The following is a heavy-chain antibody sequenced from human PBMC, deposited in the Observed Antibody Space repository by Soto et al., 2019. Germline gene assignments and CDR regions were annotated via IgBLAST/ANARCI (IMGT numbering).Heavy chain of an antibody. J-gene: IGHJ4*02. CDR2: IYSGGAT. Sequence: GGSLRLSCAAAGFSVSTSHISWVRQAPGKGLEWVSVIYSGGATHYADSVKGRFTISRDNSKNTLYLQMNSLRVEDTALYYCAKADYSYSWAPGDYWGQGTLVTVSS. CDR3: AKADYSYSWAPGDY. V-gene: IGHV3-53*01. CDR1: GFSVSTSH. D-gene: IGHD6-13*01.